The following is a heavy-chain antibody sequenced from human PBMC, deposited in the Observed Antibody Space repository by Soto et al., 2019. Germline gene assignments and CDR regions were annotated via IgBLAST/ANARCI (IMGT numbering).Heavy chain of an antibody. CDR1: GGSVSSGDYF. J-gene: IGHJ4*02. D-gene: IGHD5-12*01. V-gene: IGHV4-30-4*01. CDR2: IYDSGSS. Sequence: SETLSLTCTVSGGSVSSGDYFWSWIRQPPGKGLEWIGYIYDSGSSYYNPSLKSRVTMSVDTSKNQFSLKLRSVTAADTAMYYCAREKGYISGPKNFDSWGRGTLVTVPS. CDR3: AREKGYISGPKNFDS.